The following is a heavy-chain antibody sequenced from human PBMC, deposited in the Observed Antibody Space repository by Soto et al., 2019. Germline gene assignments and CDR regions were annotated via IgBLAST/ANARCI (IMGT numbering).Heavy chain of an antibody. CDR2: IYYSGST. J-gene: IGHJ6*03. Sequence: SETLSLTCTVSGGSISSYYWTWIRQPPGKGLEWIGYIYYSGSTNYNPSLKSRVTISVDTSKSQFSLKLNSVTAADTAVYYCAKEGYYGSNYMDVWGKGTTVTVSS. CDR3: AKEGYYGSNYMDV. D-gene: IGHD3-10*01. CDR1: GGSISSYY. V-gene: IGHV4-59*01.